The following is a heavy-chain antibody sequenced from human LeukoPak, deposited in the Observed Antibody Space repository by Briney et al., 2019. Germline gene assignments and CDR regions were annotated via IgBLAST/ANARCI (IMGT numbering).Heavy chain of an antibody. Sequence: GGSLRLSCAVSGFTFDDYAMHWVRQVPGKGLEWVSGINWNSDSIGYADSVKGRFTISRDNAKNSLYLQMNGLRAEDTAVYYCAELGITMIGGVWGKGTTVTISS. CDR3: AELGITMIGGV. CDR1: GFTFDDYA. CDR2: INWNSDSI. D-gene: IGHD3-10*02. J-gene: IGHJ6*04. V-gene: IGHV3-9*01.